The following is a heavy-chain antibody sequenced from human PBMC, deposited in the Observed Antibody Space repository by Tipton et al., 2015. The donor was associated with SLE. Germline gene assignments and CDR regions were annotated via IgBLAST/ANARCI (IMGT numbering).Heavy chain of an antibody. D-gene: IGHD4-11*01. Sequence: GSLRLSCAAASGIIFSSHTMNWVRQAPGKGLEWVSSISSSSQYIYYAESLKGRFTISRDNARNSLYLQMNSLRAEDTAVYYCTTGRRYLQCDDWGQGTLVTVS. J-gene: IGHJ4*02. CDR2: ISSSSQYI. CDR1: GIIFSSHT. V-gene: IGHV3-21*06. CDR3: TTGRRYLQCDD.